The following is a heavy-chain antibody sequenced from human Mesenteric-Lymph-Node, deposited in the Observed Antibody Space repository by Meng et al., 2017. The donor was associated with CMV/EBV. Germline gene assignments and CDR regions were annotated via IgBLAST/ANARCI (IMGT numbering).Heavy chain of an antibody. CDR3: AHISYVAAGTGGGY. V-gene: IGHV3-30-3*01. CDR1: GFTFGSYA. D-gene: IGHD6-13*01. CDR2: ISYDGSNK. Sequence: GESLKISCAASGFTFGSYAMHWVRQAPGKGLEWVTVISYDGSNKYYADSVKGRFTISRDNSKNTLYLQMNSLRAEDTAVYYCAHISYVAAGTGGGYWGQGTLVTVSS. J-gene: IGHJ4*02.